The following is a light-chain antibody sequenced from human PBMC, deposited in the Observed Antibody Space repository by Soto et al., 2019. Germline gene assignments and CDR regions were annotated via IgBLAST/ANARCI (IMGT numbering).Light chain of an antibody. CDR2: DAS. J-gene: IGKJ2*01. CDR3: HHYGYGADT. V-gene: IGKV3-20*01. CDR1: ETVGSNY. Sequence: EVVLTQSPGTLSLSPGERATLSCRASETVGSNYLAWYQQQPGQAPRLLIFDASIRATGIPDRFSGSGSGTEFSLTISRLEPEDSVVYFCHHYGYGADTFGQGTKLEI.